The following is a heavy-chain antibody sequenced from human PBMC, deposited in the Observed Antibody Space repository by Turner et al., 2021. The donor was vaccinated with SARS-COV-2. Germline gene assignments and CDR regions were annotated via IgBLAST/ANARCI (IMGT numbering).Heavy chain of an antibody. CDR1: GLTFSSSG. CDR3: ARGRADSSSWYGWGAFDI. Sequence: VQLVESGGGLVQPGGSLRLSCAASGLTFSSSGMHWVRQAPGKGLEWVSVILYDGSNKYYADSVKGRFTISRDNSKNTLYLQMNSLRAEDTAVYYCARGRADSSSWYGWGAFDIWGQGTMVTISS. D-gene: IGHD6-13*01. CDR2: ILYDGSNK. J-gene: IGHJ3*02. V-gene: IGHV3-33*01.